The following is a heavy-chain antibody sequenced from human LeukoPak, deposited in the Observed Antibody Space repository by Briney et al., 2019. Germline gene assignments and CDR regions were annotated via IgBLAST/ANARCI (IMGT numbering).Heavy chain of an antibody. J-gene: IGHJ4*02. V-gene: IGHV3-48*03. CDR3: AREVDFWSGSQGYFDY. CDR1: GFTFSSYE. D-gene: IGHD3-3*01. CDR2: ISSSGSTI. Sequence: PGGSLRLSCAASGFTFSSYEMNWVRQAPGKGLEWVSYISSSGSTIHYADSVKGRFTISRDNAKNSLYLQMNSLRAEDTAVYYCAREVDFWSGSQGYFDYWGQGTLVTVSS.